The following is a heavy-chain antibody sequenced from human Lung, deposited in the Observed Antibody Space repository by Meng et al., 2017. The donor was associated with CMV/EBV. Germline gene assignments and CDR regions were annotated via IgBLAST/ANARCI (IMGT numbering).Heavy chain of an antibody. J-gene: IGHJ4*02. Sequence: GESLKISCAASGFTFSSYSMNWVRQAPGKGLEWVSSISSSSSYIYYADSVKGRFTISRDNAKNSLYLQMNSLRAEDTAVYYCARERTQDDFWSGYCFDYWGQGTLVTVSS. CDR3: ARERTQDDFWSGYCFDY. D-gene: IGHD3-3*01. CDR2: ISSSSSYI. CDR1: GFTFSSYS. V-gene: IGHV3-21*01.